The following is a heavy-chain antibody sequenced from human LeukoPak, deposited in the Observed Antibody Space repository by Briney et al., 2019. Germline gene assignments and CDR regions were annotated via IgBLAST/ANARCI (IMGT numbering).Heavy chain of an antibody. CDR1: GGSISSYF. D-gene: IGHD3-22*01. V-gene: IGHV4-4*07. Sequence: SETLSLTCTVSGGSISSYFWSWIRQPAGKGLEWLARIYTSGSTNYSPSLKSRLTISVDKSKNQFSLKLSSVTAADTAVYYCARDYYDSSGYYGRGGYYYMDVWGKGTTVTVSS. CDR2: IYTSGST. CDR3: ARDYYDSSGYYGRGGYYYMDV. J-gene: IGHJ6*03.